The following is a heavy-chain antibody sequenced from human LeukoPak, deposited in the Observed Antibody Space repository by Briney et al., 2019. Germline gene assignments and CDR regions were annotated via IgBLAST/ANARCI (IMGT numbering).Heavy chain of an antibody. Sequence: PVASVKVSCKASGYTFTSYGINWVRQAPGQGLEWMGWISAYNGNTNYAQKLQGRVTMTTDTSTSTAYMELRSLRSDDTAVYYCARGLSYYYDSSGYTYWGQGTLVTVSS. V-gene: IGHV1-18*01. J-gene: IGHJ4*02. CDR2: ISAYNGNT. D-gene: IGHD3-22*01. CDR1: GYTFTSYG. CDR3: ARGLSYYYDSSGYTY.